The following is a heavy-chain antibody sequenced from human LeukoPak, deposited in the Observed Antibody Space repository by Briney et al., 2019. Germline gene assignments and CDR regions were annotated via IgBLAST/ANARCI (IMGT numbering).Heavy chain of an antibody. D-gene: IGHD2-21*01. J-gene: IGHJ4*02. CDR2: ISGSGGST. CDR1: GFTFSSYA. Sequence: PGGSLRLSCAASGFTFSSYAMSWVRQAPGKGLEWVSAISGSGGSTYYADSVKGRFTISRDNSKNTLYLQMNSLRAEDTAVYYCAKVRSSPVFKRKGYYFDYWGQGTLVTVSS. CDR3: AKVRSSPVFKRKGYYFDY. V-gene: IGHV3-23*01.